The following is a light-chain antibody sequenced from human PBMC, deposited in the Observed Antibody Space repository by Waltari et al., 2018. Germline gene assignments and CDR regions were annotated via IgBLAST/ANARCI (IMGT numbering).Light chain of an antibody. CDR2: DAS. V-gene: IGKV1-33*01. Sequence: DIQMTQSPSSLSASVGDRVTITCQASHDISNYLNWYQQKPGKAPKLLIYDASNLETGVPSRFSGSGSGTDFSFTFSSLQPEDIATYYCQQFDNLVYTFGQGTKLEIK. CDR1: HDISNY. CDR3: QQFDNLVYT. J-gene: IGKJ2*01.